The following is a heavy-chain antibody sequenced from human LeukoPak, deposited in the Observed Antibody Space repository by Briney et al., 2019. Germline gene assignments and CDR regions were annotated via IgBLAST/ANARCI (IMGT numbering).Heavy chain of an antibody. CDR1: GFTFSNYE. Sequence: PGGSLRLSCAASGFTFSNYEMNWVRQAPGKGLEWFSYISDSGNSIYYADSVKGRFTISRDNAKNSLYLRMDGLRAEDTAVYYCARDGLGDSGAFGHWFGPWGQGTLVTVSS. CDR3: ARDGLGDSGAFGHWFGP. D-gene: IGHD3-10*01. V-gene: IGHV3-48*03. J-gene: IGHJ5*02. CDR2: ISDSGNSI.